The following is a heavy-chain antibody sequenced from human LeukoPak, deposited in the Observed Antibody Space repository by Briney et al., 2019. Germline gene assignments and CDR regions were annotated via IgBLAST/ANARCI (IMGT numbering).Heavy chain of an antibody. CDR1: GFTFSSYA. J-gene: IGHJ4*02. CDR3: AKDCYTFGGVTVPCY. D-gene: IGHD3-16*02. V-gene: IGHV3-30-3*01. CDR2: ISYDGSNK. Sequence: SGGSLRLSCAASGFTFSSYAMHWVRQAPGKGLKWVAVISYDGSNKYYADSVKGRVTISRDNYKNTLYLQMNSLRAEDTAVYYCAKDCYTFGGVTVPCYWGQGTLVTVSS.